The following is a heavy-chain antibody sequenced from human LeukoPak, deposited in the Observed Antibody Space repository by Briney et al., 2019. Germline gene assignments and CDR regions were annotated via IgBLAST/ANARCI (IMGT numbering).Heavy chain of an antibody. D-gene: IGHD3-10*01. CDR1: GYTFTGYY. CDR2: INPKSGGT. Sequence: ASVKVSCKASGYTFTGYYIYWVRQAPGQGLEWMGWINPKSGGTNYAQKFQGRVTMTRDTSINTAYMELSRLRSDDTAVYYCARDRAEYYGSGSFFNLEYFYYYMDVWGKGTTVTVSS. J-gene: IGHJ6*03. V-gene: IGHV1-2*02. CDR3: ARDRAEYYGSGSFFNLEYFYYYMDV.